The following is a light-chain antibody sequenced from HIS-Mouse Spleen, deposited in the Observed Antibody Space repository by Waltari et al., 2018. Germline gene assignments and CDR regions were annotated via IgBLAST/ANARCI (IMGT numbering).Light chain of an antibody. CDR1: ALPKKY. J-gene: IGLJ2*01. V-gene: IGLV3-10*01. CDR2: EDS. Sequence: SYELTQPPSVSVSPGQTARITCSGDALPKKYAYWDQQKSGQAPVLVIYEDSKRPSGIPERFAGSSSGTMAPLTISGAQVEDEADYYCYSTDSSGNHRVFGGGTKLTVL. CDR3: YSTDSSGNHRV.